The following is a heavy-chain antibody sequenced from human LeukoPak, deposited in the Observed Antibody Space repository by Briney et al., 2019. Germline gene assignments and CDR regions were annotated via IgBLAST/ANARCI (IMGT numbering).Heavy chain of an antibody. J-gene: IGHJ6*02. CDR1: GGFISSSSYY. CDR3: ARGDGGVDYYYGMDV. D-gene: IGHD5-24*01. CDR2: IYYSGST. Sequence: PSETLSLTCTVSGGFISSSSYYWGWIRQPPGKGLEWLGSIYYSGSTYYNPSLKSRVTISVDTSKNQFSLKLSSVTAADTAVYYCARGDGGVDYYYGMDVWGQGTTVTVSS. V-gene: IGHV4-39*01.